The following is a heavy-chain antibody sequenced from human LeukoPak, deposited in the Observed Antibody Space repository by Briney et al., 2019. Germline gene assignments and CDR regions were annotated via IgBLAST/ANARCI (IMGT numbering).Heavy chain of an antibody. CDR2: IYYSGST. Sequence: SETLSPTCTVSGGSISSYYWSWIRQPPGKGLEWIGYIYYSGSTNYNPSLKSRVTISVDTSKNQFSLKLSSVTAADTAVYYCARGTGWYGRPDAFDIWGQGTMVTVSS. V-gene: IGHV4-59*01. CDR3: ARGTGWYGRPDAFDI. CDR1: GGSISSYY. J-gene: IGHJ3*02. D-gene: IGHD2-15*01.